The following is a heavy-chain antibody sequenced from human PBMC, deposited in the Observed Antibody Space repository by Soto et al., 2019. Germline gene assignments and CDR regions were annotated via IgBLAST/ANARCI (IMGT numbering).Heavy chain of an antibody. CDR1: GESISCSSYY. D-gene: IGHD2-21*02. V-gene: IGHV4-39*01. CDR2: IYYSGRT. Sequence: SETLSLTCIVSGESISCSSYYWGWIRQPPGKGLEWIGSIYYSGRTYYNPSFKSRVTISIDTSKNQFSLKLSSVTATDTAVYYCARQRTTVVTQAYFDHWGQGALVTVSS. CDR3: ARQRTTVVTQAYFDH. J-gene: IGHJ4*02.